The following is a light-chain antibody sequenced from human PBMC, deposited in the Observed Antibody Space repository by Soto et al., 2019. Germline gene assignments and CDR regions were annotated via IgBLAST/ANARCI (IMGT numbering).Light chain of an antibody. V-gene: IGLV2-14*01. Sequence: QSVLTQPASVSGSPGQSITISCTGTSSDVGGYDYVSWYQQHPGKVPKLIIFEVTNRPSGVSDRFSGSKSGNTASLTISSLRAEDEADYSCSSFTSSTTHVVFGGGTKLTVL. J-gene: IGLJ2*01. CDR2: EVT. CDR1: SSDVGGYDY. CDR3: SSFTSSTTHVV.